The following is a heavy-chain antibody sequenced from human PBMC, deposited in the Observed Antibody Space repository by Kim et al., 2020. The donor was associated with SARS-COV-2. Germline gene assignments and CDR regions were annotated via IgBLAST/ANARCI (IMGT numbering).Heavy chain of an antibody. J-gene: IGHJ4*02. CDR2: ISWNSGSI. Sequence: GGSLRLSCAASGFTFDDYAMHWVRQVPGKGLEWVSGISWNSGSIGYADSVKGRFTISRDNAKNSLYLQMNSLRAEDTALYYCAKDILDIVATPGLDYWGQGTLVTVSS. D-gene: IGHD5-12*01. CDR1: GFTFDDYA. CDR3: AKDILDIVATPGLDY. V-gene: IGHV3-9*01.